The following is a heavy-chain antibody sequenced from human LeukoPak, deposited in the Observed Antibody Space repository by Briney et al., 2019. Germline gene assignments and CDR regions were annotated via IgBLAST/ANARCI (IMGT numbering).Heavy chain of an antibody. J-gene: IGHJ4*02. Sequence: GGSLRLSCAASGFTFSGYAMSWVRQPPGKGLEWVSAISGSGGSTYYADSVKGRFTISRDNSKNTLYLQMNSLRAEDTAVYYCAKDPYDYIWGSYFTDYYFDYWGQGTLVTVSS. D-gene: IGHD3-16*01. CDR1: GFTFSGYA. V-gene: IGHV3-23*01. CDR3: AKDPYDYIWGSYFTDYYFDY. CDR2: ISGSGGST.